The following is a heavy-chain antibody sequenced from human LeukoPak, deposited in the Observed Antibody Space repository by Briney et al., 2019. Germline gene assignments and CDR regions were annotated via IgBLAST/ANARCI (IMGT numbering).Heavy chain of an antibody. J-gene: IGHJ3*02. CDR2: IYYTGTT. D-gene: IGHD3-10*01. V-gene: IGHV4-59*01. CDR3: AREGHYYASGSGAFDI. CDR1: RGSISTYY. Sequence: SETLSLTCTVSRGSISTYYWNWIRQPPGKGLEWIGYIYYTGTTDYNPSLKSRVTMSVDASKNQFSLKLTSVTTADTAVYYCAREGHYYASGSGAFDIWGQGTAITVSS.